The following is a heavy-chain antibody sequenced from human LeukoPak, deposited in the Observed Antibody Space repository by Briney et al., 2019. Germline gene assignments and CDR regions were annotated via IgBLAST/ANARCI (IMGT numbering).Heavy chain of an antibody. V-gene: IGHV5-51*01. CDR1: GYTFNNYW. CDR2: IYPGDSDT. CDR3: ARRDNQIGDY. Sequence: GESLKISCQASGYTFNNYWIGWVRQMPGKGLEWMGIIYPGDSDTRYSPSFQGQVTISADKSINTAYLQWSSLKASDTAMYYCARRDNQIGDYWGQGTLVTVSS. J-gene: IGHJ4*02. D-gene: IGHD2-15*01.